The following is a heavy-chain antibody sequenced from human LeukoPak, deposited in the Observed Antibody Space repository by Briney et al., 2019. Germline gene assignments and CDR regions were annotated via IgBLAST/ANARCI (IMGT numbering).Heavy chain of an antibody. D-gene: IGHD3-9*01. Sequence: VASVKVSCKASGYTFTSYGISWVRQAPGQGLEWMGWISAYNGNTNYAQKLQGRVTVTTDTSTSTAYMELRSLRSDDMAVYYCAREGYDILTGYQLDYWGQGTLVTVSS. J-gene: IGHJ4*02. CDR1: GYTFTSYG. CDR2: ISAYNGNT. CDR3: AREGYDILTGYQLDY. V-gene: IGHV1-18*03.